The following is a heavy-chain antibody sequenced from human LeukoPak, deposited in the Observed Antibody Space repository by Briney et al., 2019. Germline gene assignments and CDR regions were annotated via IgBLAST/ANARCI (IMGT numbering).Heavy chain of an antibody. CDR2: IKKDGSEK. CDR1: GFTSSAFW. CDR3: GTFAGVVPGGLLF. V-gene: IGHV3-7*01. Sequence: GGSLRLSSVASGFTSSAFWMSWVRRPAGKGLEWVANIKKDGSEKEYVDSVKGRFSIFRDNAKNSVCLQMNSLRAEDTAVYYCGTFAGVVPGGLLFWGNGTTVIVSS. J-gene: IGHJ6*04. D-gene: IGHD2-2*01.